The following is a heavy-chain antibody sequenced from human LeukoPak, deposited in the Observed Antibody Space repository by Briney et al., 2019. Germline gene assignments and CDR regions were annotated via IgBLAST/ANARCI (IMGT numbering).Heavy chain of an antibody. J-gene: IGHJ5*02. V-gene: IGHV1-18*04. CDR3: VRGADWFDP. CDR2: IRVYNGNA. Sequence: ASVKVSCKASGYTFSSYGISWLRQAPGQGLEWMGWIRVYNGNANYAQKFQGRVTMTADTSTSTAYMELRSLRSDDTAVYYCVRGADWFDPWGQGTLVTVSS. CDR1: GYTFSSYG.